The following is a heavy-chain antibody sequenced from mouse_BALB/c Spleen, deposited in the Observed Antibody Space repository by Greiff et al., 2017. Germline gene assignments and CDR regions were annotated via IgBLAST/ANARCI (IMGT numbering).Heavy chain of an antibody. V-gene: IGHV1-20*02. CDR3: ARGPHWYFDV. J-gene: IGHJ1*01. CDR1: GYSFTGYF. CDR2: INPYNGDT. Sequence: EVKLVESGPELVKPGASVKISCKASGYSFTGYFMNWVMQSHGKSLEWIGRINPYNGDTFYNQKFKGKATLTVDKSSSTAHMELRSLASEDSAVYYCARGPHWYFDVWGAGTTVTVSS.